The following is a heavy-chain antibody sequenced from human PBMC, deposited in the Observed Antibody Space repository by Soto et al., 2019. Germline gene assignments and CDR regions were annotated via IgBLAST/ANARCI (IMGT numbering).Heavy chain of an antibody. D-gene: IGHD2-2*01. CDR1: GYTFTSYD. Sequence: SCKASGYTFTSYDINWVRQATGQGLERMGWMNPNSGNTGYAQKFQGRVTMTRNTSISTAYMELSSLRSEDTAVYYSEXXXXXXCPSXYHNYYYYYGMVVWGQGTTVTVSS. CDR3: EXXXXXXCPSXYHNYYYYYGMVV. V-gene: IGHV1-8*01. CDR2: MNPNSGNT. J-gene: IGHJ6*02.